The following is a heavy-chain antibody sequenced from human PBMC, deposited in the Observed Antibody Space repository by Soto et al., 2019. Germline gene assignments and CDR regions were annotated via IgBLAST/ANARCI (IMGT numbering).Heavy chain of an antibody. V-gene: IGHV1-2*04. CDR2: INPNGGVT. D-gene: IGHD5-12*01. Sequence: QVQLVQSGAEVRKPGASVTVSCRSSGASFNDYYIHWVRQAPGQGFEWMGWINPNGGVTKYAQKFQGWVSRTRDTSIRTVYMQRSRLRSDDTAVYYCARESGGATATLDYYYFYMYVWGTGTTVTVSS. CDR3: ARESGGATATLDYYYFYMYV. J-gene: IGHJ6*03. CDR1: GASFNDYY.